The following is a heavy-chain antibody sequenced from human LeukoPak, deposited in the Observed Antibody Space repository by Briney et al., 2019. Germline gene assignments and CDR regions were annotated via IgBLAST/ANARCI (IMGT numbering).Heavy chain of an antibody. CDR2: MYYSGST. Sequence: PSETLSLTCTVSGGSISSRSYYWGWIRQPPGKGLEWIGSMYYSGSTYYNPSLESRVTISVDTSKNQFSLKLTSVTAADTAVYYCASRSPPGETGYFDYWGQGTLVTVSS. CDR3: ASRSPPGETGYFDY. V-gene: IGHV4-39*01. J-gene: IGHJ4*02. D-gene: IGHD2-21*01. CDR1: GGSISSRSYY.